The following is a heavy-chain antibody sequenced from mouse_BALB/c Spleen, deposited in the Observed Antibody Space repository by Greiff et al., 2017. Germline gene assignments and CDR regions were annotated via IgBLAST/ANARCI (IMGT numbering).Heavy chain of an antibody. Sequence: QVQLQQSGAELVRPGSSVKISCKASGYAFSSYWMNWVKQRPGQGLEWIGQIYPGDGDTNYNGKFKGKATLTADKSSSTAYMQLSSLTSEDSAVYFCAREDYDYGFAYWGQGTLVTVSA. J-gene: IGHJ3*01. D-gene: IGHD2-4*01. V-gene: IGHV1-80*01. CDR1: GYAFSSYW. CDR2: IYPGDGDT. CDR3: AREDYDYGFAY.